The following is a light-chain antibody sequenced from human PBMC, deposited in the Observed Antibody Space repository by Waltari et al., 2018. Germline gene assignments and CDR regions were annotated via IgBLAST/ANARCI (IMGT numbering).Light chain of an antibody. CDR3: QQADSFPWT. J-gene: IGKJ1*01. CDR1: QGISSS. V-gene: IGKV1-12*01. Sequence: DIQMTQSPSCVSASVGDRVTITCRASQGISSSLAWYQQKPGKAPELLIYGASRLQGGVPLRFSGSGSGTELTLTITSLQPEDFATYYCQQADSFPWTFGQGTKVDIK. CDR2: GAS.